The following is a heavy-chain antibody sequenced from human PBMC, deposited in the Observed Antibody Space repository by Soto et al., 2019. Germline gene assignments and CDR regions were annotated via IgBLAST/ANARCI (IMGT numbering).Heavy chain of an antibody. Sequence: QVQLQESGPGLVKPSETLSLTCTVSGGSVSSGHFYWSWIRQPPGKGLEWIGYIYYSGSTKYNPSLRSRVTILVDTSKNQFSLKLTSVTAEDTAVYYCARSGSGSGCLGGQGTLVTVSS. CDR1: GGSVSSGHFY. V-gene: IGHV4-61*01. CDR3: ARSGSGSGCL. CDR2: IYYSGST. J-gene: IGHJ4*02. D-gene: IGHD6-19*01.